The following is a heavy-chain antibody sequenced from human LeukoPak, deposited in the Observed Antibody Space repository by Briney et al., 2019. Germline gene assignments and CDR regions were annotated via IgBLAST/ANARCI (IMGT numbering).Heavy chain of an antibody. CDR2: IKQDGSEK. D-gene: IGHD1-26*01. CDR1: GLTFSSYW. CDR3: ARDGSYYYFDY. Sequence: QPGGSLRLSCAASGLTFSSYWMSWVRQAPGKGLEWVANIKQDGSEKYYVDSVKGRFTISRDNAKNSLYLQMNSLRAEDTAVYYCARDGSYYYFDYWGQGTLVTVSS. V-gene: IGHV3-7*01. J-gene: IGHJ4*02.